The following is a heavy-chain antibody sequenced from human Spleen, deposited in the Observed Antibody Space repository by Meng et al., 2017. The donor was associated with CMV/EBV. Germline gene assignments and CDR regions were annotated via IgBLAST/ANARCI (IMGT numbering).Heavy chain of an antibody. Sequence: SETLSLTCAVYGGSFSSYYWTWIRQPPGKGLEWIGEINQSGNTNYNPALRSRVTISLDTSNNQFSLKLSSVTAADTAIYYCASAPGGKTLDAFDMWGQGTMVTVSS. CDR3: ASAPGGKTLDAFDM. D-gene: IGHD3-16*01. V-gene: IGHV4-34*01. CDR1: GGSFSSYY. J-gene: IGHJ3*02. CDR2: INQSGNT.